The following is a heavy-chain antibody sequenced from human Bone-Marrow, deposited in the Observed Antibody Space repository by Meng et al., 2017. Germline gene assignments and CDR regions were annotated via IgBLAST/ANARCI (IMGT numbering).Heavy chain of an antibody. CDR3: ARVRVEYWYFDL. J-gene: IGHJ2*01. Sequence: QVQLQESGPGLLRPSHPLSLTCTVSGGSVSSGDFYWAWIRQHPGKGLEWIAYIHHSGSTIYNASLKSLVTISLDTSQNQFSLKMNSVTAADTAVYYCARVRVEYWYFDLWGRGTLVTVSS. CDR1: GGSVSSGDFY. CDR2: IHHSGST. V-gene: IGHV4-31*01.